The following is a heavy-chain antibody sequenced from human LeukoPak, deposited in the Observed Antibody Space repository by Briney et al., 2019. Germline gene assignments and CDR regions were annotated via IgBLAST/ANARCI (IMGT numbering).Heavy chain of an antibody. J-gene: IGHJ4*02. CDR3: ARDYYGSGSWDY. CDR2: IYSGGST. CDR1: GFTVSSNY. V-gene: IGHV3-53*01. Sequence: GGSLRLSCAASGFTVSSNYMSWVRQAPGKGLEWVSVIYSGGSTCYADSVKGRFTISRDNSKNTLYLQMNSLRAEDTAVYYCARDYYGSGSWDYWGQGTLVTVSS. D-gene: IGHD3-10*01.